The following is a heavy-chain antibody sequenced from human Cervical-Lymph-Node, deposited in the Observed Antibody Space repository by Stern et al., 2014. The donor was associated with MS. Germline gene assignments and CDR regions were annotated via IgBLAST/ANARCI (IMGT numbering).Heavy chain of an antibody. CDR3: ARTKDSSIGARPAEYHYVGMDV. CDR1: GYTFITHY. V-gene: IGHV1-46*01. D-gene: IGHD6-6*01. CDR2: INPSGGNT. Sequence: VQLVQSGAEVKKPGASVKLSCKASGYTFITHYMHWVRQAPGQGLEWMGLINPSGGNTTYAQKFQDRVTMTRDTSTSTFYMYLSSLRSEDTAVYYCARTKDSSIGARPAEYHYVGMDVWGQGTTVSVPS. J-gene: IGHJ6*02.